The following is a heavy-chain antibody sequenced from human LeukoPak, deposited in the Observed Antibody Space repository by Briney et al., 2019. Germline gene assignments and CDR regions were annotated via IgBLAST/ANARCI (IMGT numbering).Heavy chain of an antibody. V-gene: IGHV1-2*02. CDR1: GYTFTGYY. Sequence: ASVKVSCKASGYTFTGYYMHWVRQAPGQGLEWMGWINPNSGGTNYAQKFQGRVTMTRDTSISTAYMELSRLRSDDTAVYYCARVGYDILTGYYRGYYYYMDVWGKGTTVTISS. CDR2: INPNSGGT. D-gene: IGHD3-9*01. J-gene: IGHJ6*03. CDR3: ARVGYDILTGYYRGYYYYMDV.